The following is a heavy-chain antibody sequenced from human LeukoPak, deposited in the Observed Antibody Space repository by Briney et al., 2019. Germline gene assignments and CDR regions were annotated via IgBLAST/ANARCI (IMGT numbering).Heavy chain of an antibody. Sequence: GESLKISCKGSGYSFTNYWIGWVRQMPGKGLEWMGIIYPGDSDTRYSPSFQGQVTISADKSINTAYVQWSNLKASDTAMYYCARLPPTERAYSYMDVWGKGTTVTVSS. D-gene: IGHD4-11*01. CDR3: ARLPPTERAYSYMDV. V-gene: IGHV5-51*01. J-gene: IGHJ6*03. CDR1: GYSFTNYW. CDR2: IYPGDSDT.